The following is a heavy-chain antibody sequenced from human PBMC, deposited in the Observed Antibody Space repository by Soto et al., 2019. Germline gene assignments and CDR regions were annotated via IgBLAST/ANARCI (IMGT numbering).Heavy chain of an antibody. V-gene: IGHV1-2*02. CDR3: ARAGVAATGSGEYAMDV. J-gene: IGHJ6*02. D-gene: IGHD6-13*01. CDR1: VDTFTGYY. CDR2: TNPNKGVT. Sequence: ASVKVSCKASVDTFTGYYMHWVRQAPGQGLEWMGWTNPNKGVTKFAQKFQGRVTMTRDTSISTAYMELSRLRSDDTAVYYCARAGVAATGSGEYAMDVWGQGTTVTVS.